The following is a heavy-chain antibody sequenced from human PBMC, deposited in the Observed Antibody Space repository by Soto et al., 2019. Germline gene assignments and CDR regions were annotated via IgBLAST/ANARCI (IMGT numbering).Heavy chain of an antibody. V-gene: IGHV4-31*03. D-gene: IGHD6-6*01. Sequence: NLSETLSLTCTVSGGSISSGGYYWSWIRQHPGKGLEWIGYIYYSGSTYYNPSLKSRVTISVDTSKNQFSLKLSSVTAADTAVYYCARGEQLADVGSSKEFDPWGQGTLVTVSS. CDR1: GGSISSGGYY. CDR2: IYYSGST. J-gene: IGHJ5*02. CDR3: ARGEQLADVGSSKEFDP.